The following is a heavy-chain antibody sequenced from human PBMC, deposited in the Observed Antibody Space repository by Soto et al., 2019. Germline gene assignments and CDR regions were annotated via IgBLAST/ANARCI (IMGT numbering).Heavy chain of an antibody. CDR1: GFTFSNFW. J-gene: IGHJ4*02. CDR2: ISQDGTKK. V-gene: IGHV3-7*01. CDR3: EQDLAVRDLPYHFSY. Sequence: EVQLVESGGGLVQPGGSLRLYCAASGFTFSNFWMSWVRQAPGKGLAWVASISQDGTKKYSVGSVQGRFTISRDNTKNSLFQQMKSMRAEDTAVYYCEQDLAVRDLPYHFSYWGQGARVTVYS. D-gene: IGHD6-19*01.